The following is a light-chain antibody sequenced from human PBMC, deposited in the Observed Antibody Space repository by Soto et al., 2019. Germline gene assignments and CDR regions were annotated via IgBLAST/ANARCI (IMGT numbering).Light chain of an antibody. CDR2: DAS. CDR3: QQCATVPLT. Sequence: EIVLTQSPGTLSLSPGERATLSCRASQSIPNNYLAWYQQKPGQAPRLLIDDASNRATGIPDRFSGSGSGTDFTLTISRVEPEDCAVYCCQQCATVPLTFGQGTKVEIK. J-gene: IGKJ1*01. V-gene: IGKV3-20*01. CDR1: QSIPNNY.